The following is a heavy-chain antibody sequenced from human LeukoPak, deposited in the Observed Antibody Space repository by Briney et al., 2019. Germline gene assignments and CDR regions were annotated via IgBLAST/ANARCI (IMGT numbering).Heavy chain of an antibody. Sequence: GASVKVSCKASGGTFSSYAISWVRQAPGQGLEWMGGIIPIFGTANYAQKFQGRVTITTDESTSTAYMELSSLRSEDTAVYYCARDHNYAFDNWGQGTLVSVAS. CDR3: ARDHNYAFDN. CDR1: GGTFSSYA. CDR2: IIPIFGTA. D-gene: IGHD1-1*01. J-gene: IGHJ4*02. V-gene: IGHV1-69*05.